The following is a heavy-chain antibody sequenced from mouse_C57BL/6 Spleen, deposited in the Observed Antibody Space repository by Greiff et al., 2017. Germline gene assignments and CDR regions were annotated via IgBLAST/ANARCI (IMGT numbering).Heavy chain of an antibody. V-gene: IGHV2-2*01. CDR2: IWSGGST. J-gene: IGHJ1*03. CDR1: GFSLTSYG. Sequence: QVQLQESGPGLVQPSQSLSITCTVSGFSLTSYGVHWVRQSPGKGLEWLGVIWSGGSTDYNAAFISRLSISKDNSKSQVFFKMNSLQADDTAIYYCARGYGSRYWYFDVWGTGTTVTVSP. D-gene: IGHD1-1*01. CDR3: ARGYGSRYWYFDV.